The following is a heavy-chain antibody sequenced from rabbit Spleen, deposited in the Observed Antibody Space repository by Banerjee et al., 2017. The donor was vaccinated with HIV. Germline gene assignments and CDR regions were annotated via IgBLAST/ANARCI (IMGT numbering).Heavy chain of an antibody. CDR3: ARYYIFYGMDL. D-gene: IGHD4-1*01. Sequence: QEQLVESGGGLVKPGASLTLTCIASGVSFSANSYICWVRQAPGKGLEWIVCIDAGSSGFTYFASWAKGRFTISKTSSTTVTLQVTRLTAADTATYFCARYYIFYGMDLWGQGTLVTVS. V-gene: IGHV1S45*01. J-gene: IGHJ3*01. CDR1: GVSFSANSY. CDR2: IDAGSSGFT.